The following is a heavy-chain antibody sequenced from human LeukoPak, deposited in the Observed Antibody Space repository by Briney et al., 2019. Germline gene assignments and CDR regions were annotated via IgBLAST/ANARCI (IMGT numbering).Heavy chain of an antibody. CDR1: GDSVSSNSAT. Sequence: SQTLSLTCAISGDSVSSNSATWTWIRQSPLRGLEWLGRTYYRSKWYNEYAVSVKSRITINPDTSKNQFSLQLNSVTPEDTAVYYCVRGSSSTSWYFDYWGQGTLVTVSS. D-gene: IGHD2-2*01. CDR3: VRGSSSTSWYFDY. CDR2: TYYRSKWYN. J-gene: IGHJ4*02. V-gene: IGHV6-1*01.